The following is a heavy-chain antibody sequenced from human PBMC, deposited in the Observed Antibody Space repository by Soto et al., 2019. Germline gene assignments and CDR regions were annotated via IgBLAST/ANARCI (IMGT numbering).Heavy chain of an antibody. CDR1: GFTFSSYG. J-gene: IGHJ4*02. D-gene: IGHD6-6*01. CDR3: ARDSRKEYTSSWLDY. CDR2: ISYDGTNK. Sequence: GGSLRLSCAASGFTFSSYGMHWVRQAPGKGLEWLAVISYDGTNKYYADSVKGRVTISRDNSKSTLFLQMNSLRAEDTAVYSCARDSRKEYTSSWLDYWGQGTLVTVSS. V-gene: IGHV3-30*03.